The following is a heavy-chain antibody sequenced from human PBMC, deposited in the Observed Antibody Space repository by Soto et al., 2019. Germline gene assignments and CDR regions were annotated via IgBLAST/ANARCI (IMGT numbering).Heavy chain of an antibody. CDR1: GGSMNNFY. Sequence: SETLSLTCTVSGGSMNNFYWSWIRQPPGKGLEWIGHIYHSGSTYYSPSLQSRVTMSVDTSKNQFSLKLNSVTAADTAVYYCARHYGSGTYPLDYWGQGTLVTVSS. V-gene: IGHV4-59*08. J-gene: IGHJ4*02. D-gene: IGHD3-10*01. CDR2: IYHSGST. CDR3: ARHYGSGTYPLDY.